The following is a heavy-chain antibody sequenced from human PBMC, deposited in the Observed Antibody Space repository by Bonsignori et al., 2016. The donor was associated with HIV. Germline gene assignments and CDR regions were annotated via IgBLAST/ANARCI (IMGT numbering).Heavy chain of an antibody. CDR3: AKELPRGGTYYAYFHY. Sequence: VRQAPGKGLEWVAVIWYDGSNKYYADSVKGRFTISRDNSKNTLYLQMNSLRAEDTAVYYCAKELPRGGTYYAYFHYWGQGTLVTVSS. CDR2: IWYDGSNK. D-gene: IGHD1-26*01. V-gene: IGHV3-33*06. J-gene: IGHJ4*02.